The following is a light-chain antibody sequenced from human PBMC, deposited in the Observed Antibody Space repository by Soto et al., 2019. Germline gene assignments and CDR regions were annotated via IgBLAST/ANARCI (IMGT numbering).Light chain of an antibody. CDR3: QQYSNSLRT. CDR2: GAS. J-gene: IGKJ1*01. Sequence: EIVMTQSPATLSVSPGERATLSCRAGQSISNNLAWYHQKPGQAPRLLIYGASTRATGIPARFTGSESGTEFTFTISNLQSEDIAVYYCQQYSNSLRTFGRGTKVEIK. CDR1: QSISNN. V-gene: IGKV3-15*01.